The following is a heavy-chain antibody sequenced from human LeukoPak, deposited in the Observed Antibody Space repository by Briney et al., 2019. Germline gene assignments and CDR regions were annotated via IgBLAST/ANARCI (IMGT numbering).Heavy chain of an antibody. CDR3: ARRYGGNSPAVHWYFDL. Sequence: GESLKISCKGSGYSFTSYWIGWVRQMPGKGLEWMGIIYPGDSDTRYSPSFQGQVTISADKSISTAYLQWSSLKASDTAMYYCARRYGGNSPAVHWYFDLWGRGTLVTVSS. D-gene: IGHD4-23*01. J-gene: IGHJ2*01. V-gene: IGHV5-51*01. CDR1: GYSFTSYW. CDR2: IYPGDSDT.